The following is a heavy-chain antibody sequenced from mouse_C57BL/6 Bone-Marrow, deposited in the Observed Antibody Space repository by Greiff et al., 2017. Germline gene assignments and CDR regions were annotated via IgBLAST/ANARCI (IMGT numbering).Heavy chain of an antibody. J-gene: IGHJ1*03. Sequence: EVQLQQSGPGLVKPSQSLSLTCSVTGYSFTSGYYWNWIRQFPGNKLEWMDYISYDGSNNSNPSLKNLISITRATAKNQFFLKLNSVTTEDTATYYCARPSDGYFWYFDVWGTGTTVTVSS. CDR3: ARPSDGYFWYFDV. CDR1: GYSFTSGYY. V-gene: IGHV3-6*01. CDR2: ISYDGSN. D-gene: IGHD2-3*01.